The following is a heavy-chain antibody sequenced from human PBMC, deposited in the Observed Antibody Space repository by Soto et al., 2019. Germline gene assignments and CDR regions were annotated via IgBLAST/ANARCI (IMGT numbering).Heavy chain of an antibody. CDR2: IRSKANSYAT. CDR3: TTDSSGWWDHDAFDI. D-gene: IGHD6-19*01. CDR1: GFTFSGSA. J-gene: IGHJ3*02. Sequence: EVQLVESGGGLVKPGGSLRLSCAASGFTFSGSAMHWVRQASGKGLEWVGRIRSKANSYATAYAASVIGRFTISRDASKNTAYLQMNSLKTEDTAVYYCTTDSSGWWDHDAFDIWGQGTMVTVSS. V-gene: IGHV3-73*01.